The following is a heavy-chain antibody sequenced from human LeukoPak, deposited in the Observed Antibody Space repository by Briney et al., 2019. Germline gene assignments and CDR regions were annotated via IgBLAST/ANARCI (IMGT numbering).Heavy chain of an antibody. Sequence: GGSLRLSCAASGFTFSSYSMNWVRQAPGKGLEWVAVISYDGSNKYYADSVKGRFTISRDNSKNTLYLQMNSLRAEDTAVYYCARQWFGGYSDAFDIWGQGTMVTVSS. CDR1: GFTFSSYS. J-gene: IGHJ3*02. D-gene: IGHD3-10*01. V-gene: IGHV3-30*03. CDR2: ISYDGSNK. CDR3: ARQWFGGYSDAFDI.